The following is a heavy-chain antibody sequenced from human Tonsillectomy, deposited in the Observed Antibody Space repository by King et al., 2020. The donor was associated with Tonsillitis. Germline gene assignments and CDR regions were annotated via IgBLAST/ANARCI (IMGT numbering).Heavy chain of an antibody. Sequence: VQLVESGTEVKRPGASVKVSCQASGYTFSGCYIHWVRQAPGQGLEWMGWINPHNGPTTYAQKFQDRVTMTRDTSADTTNMELTRLGSDDAAVYYCARDTIFGGESMSWCDLWGQGTRVSVS. V-gene: IGHV1-2*02. CDR2: INPHNGPT. D-gene: IGHD2-21*01. CDR1: GYTFSGCY. CDR3: ARDTIFGGESMSWCDL. J-gene: IGHJ5*02.